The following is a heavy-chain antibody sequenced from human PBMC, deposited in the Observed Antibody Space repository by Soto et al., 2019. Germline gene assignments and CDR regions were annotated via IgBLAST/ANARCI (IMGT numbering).Heavy chain of an antibody. CDR1: GFSLSSRGVG. V-gene: IGHV2-5*02. Sequence: QITLKESGPPLVKPTQTLTLTCTFSGFSLSSRGVGVVWIRQPPGKALEWLALIYWDDDKRYSPSLKSRLTITKDTSKNQVVLTMTNLDPEDTATYYCAHYYYDSSGYYSGGSWGQGTLVTVSS. J-gene: IGHJ5*02. CDR3: AHYYYDSSGYYSGGS. CDR2: IYWDDDK. D-gene: IGHD3-22*01.